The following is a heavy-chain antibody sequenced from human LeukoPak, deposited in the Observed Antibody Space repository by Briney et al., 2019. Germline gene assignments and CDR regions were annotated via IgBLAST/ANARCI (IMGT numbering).Heavy chain of an antibody. D-gene: IGHD2-15*01. CDR1: GGSITSTNY. Sequence: SGTLSLTCGVSGGSITSTNYWTWVRQPPGKGLEWIGYMYYSGSTSYNPSLKSRVTISADTSKNQFSLKLSSVTAADTAVYYCARDPGYCSGGSCGNFDYWGQGTLVTVSS. J-gene: IGHJ4*02. V-gene: IGHV4-59*01. CDR3: ARDPGYCSGGSCGNFDY. CDR2: MYYSGST.